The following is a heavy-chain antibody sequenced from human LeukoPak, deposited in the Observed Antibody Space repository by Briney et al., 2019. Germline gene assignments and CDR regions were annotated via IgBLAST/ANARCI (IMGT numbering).Heavy chain of an antibody. CDR1: GFTFSSYW. Sequence: GGSLRLSCAASGFTFSSYWMHWVRQTPGKGLEWVSLISGDGASTYYADSVKGRFTISRDNNINSLYLQMNSLRTEDTALYYCAKDMDSSGWYAYWGQGTLVTVSS. V-gene: IGHV3-43*02. D-gene: IGHD6-19*01. CDR2: ISGDGAST. CDR3: AKDMDSSGWYAY. J-gene: IGHJ4*02.